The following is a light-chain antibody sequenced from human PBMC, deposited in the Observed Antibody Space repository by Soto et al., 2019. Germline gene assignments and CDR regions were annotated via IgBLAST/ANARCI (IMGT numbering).Light chain of an antibody. Sequence: HSVLTQPASVSGSPGQSIAISCTGTRSDVGAYNYVSWYQQHPGKAPKLMISEVTNRPSGVSDRFSGSKSGNTASLTISGLQAEDEADYYCQSYDSSLSAWVFGGGTNSPS. CDR2: EVT. V-gene: IGLV2-14*01. CDR3: QSYDSSLSAWV. J-gene: IGLJ3*02. CDR1: RSDVGAYNY.